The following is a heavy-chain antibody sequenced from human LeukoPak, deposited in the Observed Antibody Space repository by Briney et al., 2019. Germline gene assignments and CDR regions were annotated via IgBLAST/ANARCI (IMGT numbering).Heavy chain of an antibody. CDR2: ISGSGGST. CDR1: GFTFSSYA. CDR3: AKGAYGPGDCYFYYYYYMDV. D-gene: IGHD2-21*02. J-gene: IGHJ6*03. Sequence: GGSLRLSCAASGFTFSSYAMSWVRQAPGKGLEWVSAISGSGGSTYYADSVKGRFTISRDNSKNTLYLQMNSLRAEDTAVYYCAKGAYGPGDCYFYYYYYMDVWGEGTTVTAS. V-gene: IGHV3-23*01.